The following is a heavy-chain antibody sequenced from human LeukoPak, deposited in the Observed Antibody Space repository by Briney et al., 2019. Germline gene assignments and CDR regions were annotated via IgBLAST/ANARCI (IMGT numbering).Heavy chain of an antibody. D-gene: IGHD3-3*01. CDR1: GYTFTSYD. Sequence: ASVKVSCKASGYTFTSYDINWVRQATGQGLEWMGWMNPNSGNTGYAQKFQGRVTITRNTSISTAYMELSSLRSEDTAVYYCARRTHDFWSGYPETYYYMDVWGKGTTVTVSS. CDR2: MNPNSGNT. CDR3: ARRTHDFWSGYPETYYYMDV. J-gene: IGHJ6*03. V-gene: IGHV1-8*01.